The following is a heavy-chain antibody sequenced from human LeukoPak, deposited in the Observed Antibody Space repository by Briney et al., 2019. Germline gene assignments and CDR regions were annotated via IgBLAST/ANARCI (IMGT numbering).Heavy chain of an antibody. V-gene: IGHV3-21*01. CDR2: ISSSSSYI. CDR3: ARDYSSSFDI. D-gene: IGHD6-6*01. Sequence: GGSLRLSRAASGFTFSSYSMNWVRQAPGKGLEWVSSISSSSSYIYYADSVKGRFTISRDNAKNSLYLQMNCLRAEDTAVYYCARDYSSSFDIWGQGTMVTVSS. J-gene: IGHJ3*02. CDR1: GFTFSSYS.